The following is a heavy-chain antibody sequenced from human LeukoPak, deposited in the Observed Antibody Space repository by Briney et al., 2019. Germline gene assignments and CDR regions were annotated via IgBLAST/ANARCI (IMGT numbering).Heavy chain of an antibody. V-gene: IGHV3-7*03. CDR3: ARARYGSGSYYFDY. CDR2: IKQDGSEK. D-gene: IGHD3-10*01. J-gene: IGHJ4*02. Sequence: SGVSLRLSCAASGFTFSSYWMSWVRQAPGKGLEWVANIKQDGSEKYYVDSVKGRFTISRDNAKNSLYLQMNSLRAEDTAVYYCARARYGSGSYYFDYWGQGTLVTVSS. CDR1: GFTFSSYW.